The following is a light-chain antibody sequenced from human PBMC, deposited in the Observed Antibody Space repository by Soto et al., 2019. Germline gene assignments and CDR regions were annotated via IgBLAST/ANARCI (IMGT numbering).Light chain of an antibody. CDR2: GAS. V-gene: IGKV1-16*02. J-gene: IGKJ4*01. Sequence: DIQMTQSPSSLSASVGDRVTITCRASQDINDYLALFQQRPGKAPKSLIYGASTLQSGVPSKFSGSGSGTDLTLNISSLQPEDFATYYCQQYNSYPLTFGGGTKVDIK. CDR3: QQYNSYPLT. CDR1: QDINDY.